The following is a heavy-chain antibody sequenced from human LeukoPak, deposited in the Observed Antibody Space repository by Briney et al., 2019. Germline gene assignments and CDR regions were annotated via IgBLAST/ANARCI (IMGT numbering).Heavy chain of an antibody. CDR1: GGTFSSYA. J-gene: IGHJ6*02. CDR2: ISAYNGNT. V-gene: IGHV1-18*01. CDR3: ARDCGGDCYRYYYYYGMDV. Sequence: ASVKVSCKASGGTFSSYAISWVRQAPGQGLEWMGWISAYNGNTNYAQKLQGRVTMTADTSTSTAYMELRSLRSDDTAVYYCARDCGGDCYRYYYYYGMDVWGQGTTVTVSS. D-gene: IGHD2-21*02.